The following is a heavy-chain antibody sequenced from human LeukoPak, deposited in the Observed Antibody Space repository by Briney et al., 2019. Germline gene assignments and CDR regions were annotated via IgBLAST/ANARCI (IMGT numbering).Heavy chain of an antibody. J-gene: IGHJ4*02. CDR2: INTDGSST. CDR3: ARGPVVPGATFDY. D-gene: IGHD1-26*01. CDR1: GFALSSHW. V-gene: IGHV3-74*01. Sequence: PGRSLRLSCVASGFALSSHWMHWVRQAPGKGLVWVSRINTDGSSTTYADPVKGRLTISKDNAKNTLFLQMNNLRAEDTAVYYCARGPVVPGATFDYWGQGTLVTVSS.